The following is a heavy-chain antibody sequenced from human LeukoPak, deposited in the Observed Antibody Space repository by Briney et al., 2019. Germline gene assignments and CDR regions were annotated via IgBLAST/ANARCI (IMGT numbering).Heavy chain of an antibody. CDR1: GFTFSSYG. CDR2: IWYNGSNK. V-gene: IGHV3-33*01. CDR3: ARESSGPFDY. Sequence: GGSLRLSCAASGFTFSSYGMHWVRQAPGKGLEWVAVIWYNGSNKYYADSVRGRFTISRDNSKNTLYLQMNSLRAEDTTVYYCARESSGPFDYWGQGTLVTVSS. D-gene: IGHD6-25*01. J-gene: IGHJ4*02.